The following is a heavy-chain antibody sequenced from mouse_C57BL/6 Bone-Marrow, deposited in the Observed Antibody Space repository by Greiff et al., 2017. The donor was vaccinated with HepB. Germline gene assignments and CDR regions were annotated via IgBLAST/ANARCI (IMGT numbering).Heavy chain of an antibody. CDR3: ARNRAMVTTTAMDY. V-gene: IGHV1-55*01. Sequence: QVQLQQPGAELVKPGASVKMSCKASGYTFTSYWITWVKQRPGQGLEWIGDIYPGSGSTNYNEKFKSKATLTVDTSSSTAYMQLSSLTSEDSAVYYWARNRAMVTTTAMDYWGQGTSVTVSS. CDR2: IYPGSGST. CDR1: GYTFTSYW. J-gene: IGHJ4*01. D-gene: IGHD2-2*01.